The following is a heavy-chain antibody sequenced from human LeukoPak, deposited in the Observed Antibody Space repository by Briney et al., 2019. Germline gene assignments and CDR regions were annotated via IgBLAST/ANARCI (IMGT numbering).Heavy chain of an antibody. CDR3: ARDSTQFWSGYYGY. CDR2: ISYDGSNK. CDR1: GFTFSSYA. V-gene: IGHV3-30*04. Sequence: GGSLRLSCAASGFTFSSYAMHWVGQAPGKGLEWVAVISYDGSNKYYADSVKGRFTISRDNSKNTLYLQMNSLRAEDTAVYYCARDSTQFWSGYYGYWGQGILVTVSS. D-gene: IGHD3-3*01. J-gene: IGHJ4*02.